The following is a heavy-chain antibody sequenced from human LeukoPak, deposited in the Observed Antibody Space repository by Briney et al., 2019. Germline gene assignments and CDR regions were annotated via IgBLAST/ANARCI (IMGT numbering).Heavy chain of an antibody. V-gene: IGHV3-23*01. CDR1: GFTFSSYS. D-gene: IGHD3-3*01. CDR3: AKAELGVDTFFDY. J-gene: IGHJ4*02. CDR2: LSGSGAGT. Sequence: GGSLRLSCAASGFTFSSYSMNWVRQAPGRGLEWVATLSGSGAGTYYSDSVQGRFTISRDNAKRTLFLQMNSLRAEDTAFYYCAKAELGVDTFFDYWGQGTLVTVSS.